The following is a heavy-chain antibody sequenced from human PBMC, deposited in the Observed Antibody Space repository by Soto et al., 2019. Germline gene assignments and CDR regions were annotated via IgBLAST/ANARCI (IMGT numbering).Heavy chain of an antibody. CDR1: GGSIRSYY. V-gene: IGHV4-59*08. CDR2: IYYSGST. J-gene: IGHJ4*02. D-gene: IGHD3-16*01. CDR3: ARHWGFWADF. Sequence: QVQLQESGPGLVKPSETLSLTCTVSGGSIRSYYWSGIRQPPGKGLEWIGYIYYSGSTNYNPSLKSRVTISVDTSKNQFSLKLSSVTAADTAVYYCARHWGFWADFWGQGTLVTVSS.